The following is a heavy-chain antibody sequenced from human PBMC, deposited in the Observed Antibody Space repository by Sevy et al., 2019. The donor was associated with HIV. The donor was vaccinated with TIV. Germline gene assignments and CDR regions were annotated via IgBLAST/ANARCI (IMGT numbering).Heavy chain of an antibody. CDR2: IYYSGST. CDR1: GGSISSGDYY. Sequence: SETLSLTCTVSGGSISSGDYYWSWIRQPPGKGLEWIGYIYYSGSTYYNPSLKSRVTISVDTSKNQFSLKLSSVTAADTAVYHCACSGSCKYSNWFDPWGQGTLVTVSS. D-gene: IGHD3-10*02. J-gene: IGHJ5*02. V-gene: IGHV4-30-4*01. CDR3: ACSGSCKYSNWFDP.